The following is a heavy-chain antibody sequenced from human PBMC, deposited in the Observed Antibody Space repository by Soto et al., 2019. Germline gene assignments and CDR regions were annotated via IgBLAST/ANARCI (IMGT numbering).Heavy chain of an antibody. Sequence: ASVKVSCKASGYTFTSYGISWVRQAPGQGLEWMGWISAYNGNTNYAQKLQGRVTMTTDTSTSTAYMELRSLRSDDTAVYYCARDRNRSGWYNWFDPWGQGTLVTVSS. CDR2: ISAYNGNT. D-gene: IGHD6-19*01. J-gene: IGHJ5*02. CDR3: ARDRNRSGWYNWFDP. CDR1: GYTFTSYG. V-gene: IGHV1-18*01.